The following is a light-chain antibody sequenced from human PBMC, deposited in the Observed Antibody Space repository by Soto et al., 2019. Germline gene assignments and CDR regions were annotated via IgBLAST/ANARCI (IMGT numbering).Light chain of an antibody. J-gene: IGKJ2*01. CDR2: LSS. V-gene: IGKV2-28*01. Sequence: DIVMTQSPLSLPVTPGEPASISCRSSQSLLHSNGYNYLDWYLQKPGQSPQVLIYLSSNRASGVPDRFSGSGSGTDFTLKISRVEAEDVGVYYCMQATQTPYTFGQGTKLEIK. CDR1: QSLLHSNGYNY. CDR3: MQATQTPYT.